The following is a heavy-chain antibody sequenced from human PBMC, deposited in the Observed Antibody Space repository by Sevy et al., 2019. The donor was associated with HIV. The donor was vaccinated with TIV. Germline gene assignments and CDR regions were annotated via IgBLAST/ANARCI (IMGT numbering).Heavy chain of an antibody. CDR2: MSAYKGYT. Sequence: ASVKVSCKASGYTFSDYGISWVRQAPGQGLEWMGWMSAYKGYTKYPQRLQGRVTMTTDTSTSTAYMEVTSLRSDDTAVYYCARAGAITPLFFDFWGQGTLVTVSS. V-gene: IGHV1-18*04. D-gene: IGHD3-10*01. CDR3: ARAGAITPLFFDF. J-gene: IGHJ4*02. CDR1: GYTFSDYG.